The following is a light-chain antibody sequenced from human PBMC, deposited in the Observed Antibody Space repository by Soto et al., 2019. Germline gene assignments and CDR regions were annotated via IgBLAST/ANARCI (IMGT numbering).Light chain of an antibody. CDR3: SSYSSSTTHVV. V-gene: IGLV2-14*02. J-gene: IGLJ2*01. CDR2: DVI. CDR1: SIEVGSYGL. Sequence: QSALTQPASVSGSPGQSITISCTGTSIEVGSYGLVSWYQQHPGKAPKLVIYDVIHRPSGVSHRLSGSKSDNTASLTISGLQTEDEADYYCSSYSSSTTHVVFGGGTKVTVL.